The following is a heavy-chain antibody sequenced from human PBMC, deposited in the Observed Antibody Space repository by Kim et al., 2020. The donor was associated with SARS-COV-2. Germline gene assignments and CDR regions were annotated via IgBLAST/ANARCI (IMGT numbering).Heavy chain of an antibody. D-gene: IGHD3-10*01. CDR3: ASDPYGSGYERDGMDV. J-gene: IGHJ6*02. Sequence: SVTVRFTISRDNSKNTLYLQMNSLRAEDTAVYYCASDPYGSGYERDGMDVWGQGTTVTVSS. V-gene: IGHV3-66*01.